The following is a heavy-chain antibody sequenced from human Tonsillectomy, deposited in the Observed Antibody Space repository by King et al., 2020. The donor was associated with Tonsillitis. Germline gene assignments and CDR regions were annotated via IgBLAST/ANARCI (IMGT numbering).Heavy chain of an antibody. CDR3: ARASPVGASGFDY. D-gene: IGHD1-26*01. V-gene: IGHV3-21*01. J-gene: IGHJ4*02. Sequence: VQLVDSGGGLVKPGGSLRLSCAASGFTFSSYSMNWVRQAPGKGLEWVSSISSSSTYIYYADSVKGRFTVSRDNAKNSLYLQMNSLRAEDTAVYYCARASPVGASGFDYWGQGTLVTVSS. CDR1: GFTFSSYS. CDR2: ISSSSTYI.